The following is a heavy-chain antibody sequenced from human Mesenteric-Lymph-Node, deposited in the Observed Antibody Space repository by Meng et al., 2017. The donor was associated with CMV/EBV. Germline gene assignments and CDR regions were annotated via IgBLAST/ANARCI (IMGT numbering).Heavy chain of an antibody. J-gene: IGHJ4*02. CDR3: AKDMGRYCSSTSCFPFDY. V-gene: IGHV3-20*04. Sequence: GESLKISCTASGLKFDDYGMSWVRQVPGKGLEWVSGVNWNGDRTAYADSMKGRFTISRDNAKNSVYLEMNSLRAEDTALYYCAKDMGRYCSSTSCFPFDYWGQGTLVTVSS. D-gene: IGHD2-2*01. CDR2: VNWNGDRT. CDR1: GLKFDDYG.